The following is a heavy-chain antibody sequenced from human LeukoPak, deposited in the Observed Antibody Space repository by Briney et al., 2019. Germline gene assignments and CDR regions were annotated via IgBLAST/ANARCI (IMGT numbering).Heavy chain of an antibody. D-gene: IGHD5-18*01. CDR2: MNPNSGNT. Sequence: ASVKVSCKASGYTFTSYDINWVRQATGQGLEWMGWMNPNSGNTGYAQKFQGRVTMTRNTSISTAYMELSSLRSEDTAVYYCARVSTAMDRNGFDYWGQGTLVTVSS. V-gene: IGHV1-8*01. CDR1: GYTFTSYD. CDR3: ARVSTAMDRNGFDY. J-gene: IGHJ4*02.